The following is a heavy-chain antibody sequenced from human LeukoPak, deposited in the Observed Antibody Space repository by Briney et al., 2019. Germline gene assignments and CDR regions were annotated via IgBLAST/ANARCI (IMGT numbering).Heavy chain of an antibody. J-gene: IGHJ3*02. CDR2: ISWNSGSI. D-gene: IGHD3-22*01. Sequence: PGGSLRLSCAASGFTFDDYAMHWVRQAPGKGLEWVSGISWNSGSIGYADSVKGRFTISRDNAKNSLYLQMNSLRAEDTAFYYCARDPFDSSDNGVYGASDIWGQGTVVIVSS. CDR3: ARDPFDSSDNGVYGASDI. CDR1: GFTFDDYA. V-gene: IGHV3-9*01.